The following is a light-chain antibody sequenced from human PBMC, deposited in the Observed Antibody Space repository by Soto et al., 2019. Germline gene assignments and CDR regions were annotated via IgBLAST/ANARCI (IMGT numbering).Light chain of an antibody. CDR3: SSYSSSGTLYV. Sequence: QSALTQPASVSGSHGQSITISCTGSSSDVGDYNYVAWYQQHPDKAPKLMIFDVSRRPSGVSNRFSGSKSGSTASLTISGLQAEDEADYYCSSYSSSGTLYVFGTGTKLTVL. CDR2: DVS. V-gene: IGLV2-14*03. CDR1: SSDVGDYNY. J-gene: IGLJ1*01.